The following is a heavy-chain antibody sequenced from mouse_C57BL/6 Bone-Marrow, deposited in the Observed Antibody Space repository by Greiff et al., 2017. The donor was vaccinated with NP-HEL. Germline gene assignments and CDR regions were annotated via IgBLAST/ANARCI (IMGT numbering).Heavy chain of an antibody. CDR3: ARNRGSRYCPVRYFDV. Sequence: VKLMESGPGLVAPSQSLSITCTVSGFSLTSYAISWVRQPPGRGLEWLGVIWTGGGTNYNSALKSRLSISKDNSKSQAFLKMNSLQTDDTARYYCARNRGSRYCPVRYFDVWGTGTTVTVSS. V-gene: IGHV2-9-1*01. D-gene: IGHD1-1*01. CDR2: IWTGGGT. J-gene: IGHJ1*03. CDR1: GFSLTSYA.